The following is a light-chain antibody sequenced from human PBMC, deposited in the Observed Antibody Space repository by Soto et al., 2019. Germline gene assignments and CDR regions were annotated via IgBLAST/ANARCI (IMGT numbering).Light chain of an antibody. CDR1: TSDVGSYNL. J-gene: IGLJ3*02. Sequence: QSALTQPASVSGSPGQSITISCTGTTSDVGSYNLVSWYQQHPGKAPKLMIYEVSNRASGVSNRFSGSKSGNTASLIISGLQAEDEADYYCSSFTSSNTGVFGGGTKVTVL. CDR2: EVS. CDR3: SSFTSSNTGV. V-gene: IGLV2-14*02.